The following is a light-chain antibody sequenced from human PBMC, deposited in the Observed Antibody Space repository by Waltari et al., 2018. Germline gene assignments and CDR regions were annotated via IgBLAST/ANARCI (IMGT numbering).Light chain of an antibody. J-gene: IGLJ3*02. V-gene: IGLV1-40*01. Sequence: QSVLTQPPSVSGAPGQRVTISCTGSSPNIGGGYDVNWYQQHQGTVPKHLIYANGDRPSGVPDRFSVSKSGTAASLAISGLQAEDEAYYYCQSFDSGLSGWVFGGGTKLTVL. CDR1: SPNIGGGYD. CDR2: ANG. CDR3: QSFDSGLSGWV.